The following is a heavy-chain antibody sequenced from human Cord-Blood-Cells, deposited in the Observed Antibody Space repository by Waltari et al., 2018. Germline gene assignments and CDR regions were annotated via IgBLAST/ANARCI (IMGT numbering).Heavy chain of an antibody. CDR1: GGSFSGYY. Sequence: QVQLQQWGAGLLKPSETLSLTCAVYGGSFSGYYWSWISQPPGKGLGGIGEINQSGSTNYNPSLKSRVTISVDTSKNQFSLKLSSVTAADTAVYYCARLASPYSGSYYYYYYYMDVWGKGTTVTVSS. V-gene: IGHV4-34*01. CDR2: INQSGST. CDR3: ARLASPYSGSYYYYYYYMDV. J-gene: IGHJ6*03. D-gene: IGHD1-26*01.